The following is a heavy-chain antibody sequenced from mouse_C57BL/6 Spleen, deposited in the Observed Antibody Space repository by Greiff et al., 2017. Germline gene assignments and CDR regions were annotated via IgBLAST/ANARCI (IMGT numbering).Heavy chain of an antibody. CDR2: IYPGSGNT. CDR1: GYTFTSYW. CDR3: ARGYGSSYDDIDY. V-gene: IGHV1-55*01. J-gene: IGHJ2*01. Sequence: QVQLQQPGAELVKPGASVKMSCKASGYTFTSYWITWVKQRPGQGLEWIGDIYPGSGNTNYNEKFKSKATLTVDTSSSPAYMQLSSLTSDDSAVYCCARGYGSSYDDIDYWGQGTTLTVSS. D-gene: IGHD1-1*01.